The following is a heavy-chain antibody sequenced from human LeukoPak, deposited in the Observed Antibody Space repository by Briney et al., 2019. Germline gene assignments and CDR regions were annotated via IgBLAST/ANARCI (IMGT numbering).Heavy chain of an antibody. D-gene: IGHD5/OR15-5a*01. Sequence: GGSLRLSCAASGFTFSSYSMNWVRQAPGKGLEWVSFISSSSSTIYADSVKGRFTISRDNAKNSLYLQMNSLRAEDTAVYYCAVSFDCWGQGTLVTVSS. V-gene: IGHV3-48*04. J-gene: IGHJ4*02. CDR3: AVSFDC. CDR2: ISSSSSTI. CDR1: GFTFSSYS.